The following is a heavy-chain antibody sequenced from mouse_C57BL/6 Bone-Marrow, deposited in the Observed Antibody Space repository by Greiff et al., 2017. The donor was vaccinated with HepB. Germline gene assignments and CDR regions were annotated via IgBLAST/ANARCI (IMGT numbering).Heavy chain of an antibody. CDR3: ASRRRGGAMDY. V-gene: IGHV2-6*01. J-gene: IGHJ4*01. CDR1: GFSLTSYG. Sequence: QVQLQQSGPGLVAPSQSLSITCTVSGFSLTSYGVDWVRQSPGKGLEWLGVIWGVGSTNYNSALKSRLSISKDNSKSQVFLKMNSLQTDDTAMYYCASRRRGGAMDYWGQGTSVTVSS. CDR2: IWGVGST.